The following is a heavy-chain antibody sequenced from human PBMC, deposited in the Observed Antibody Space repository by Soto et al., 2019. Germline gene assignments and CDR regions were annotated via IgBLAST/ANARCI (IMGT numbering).Heavy chain of an antibody. D-gene: IGHD3-10*01. CDR2: ISSSSSYI. Sequence: PGGSLRLSCAASGFTFNNAWTNWVRQAPGKGLEWVSSISSSSSYIYYADSVKGRFTFSRDNAKNSLYLQMNSLRAEDTAVYYCARDRAGFDIWGQGTMVTVSS. J-gene: IGHJ3*02. CDR1: GFTFNNAW. CDR3: ARDRAGFDI. V-gene: IGHV3-21*04.